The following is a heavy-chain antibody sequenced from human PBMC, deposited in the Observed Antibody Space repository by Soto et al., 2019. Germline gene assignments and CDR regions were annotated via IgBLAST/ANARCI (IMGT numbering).Heavy chain of an antibody. V-gene: IGHV3-74*01. CDR1: GFTFSNSW. CDR3: AKRRGAGGHFDY. J-gene: IGHJ4*02. CDR2: INADGTST. D-gene: IGHD2-15*01. Sequence: PGGSLRLSCAASGFTFSNSWMHWVRQVSGKGLEWVSRINADGTSTSYADSVRGRFTISRDNSKNTLSLQMNSLTAEDTAVYFCAKRRGAGGHFDYWGQGALVTVSS.